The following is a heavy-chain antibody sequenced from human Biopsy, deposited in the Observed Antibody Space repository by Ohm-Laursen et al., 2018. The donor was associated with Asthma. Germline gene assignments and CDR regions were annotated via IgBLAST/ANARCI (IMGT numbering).Heavy chain of an antibody. Sequence: SLRLSCTASGFTFGNFWTSWGRQTPGKGLEWVATINGDGSQKSYVDSVTGRFTISRDNSKNSLHLEMNSLRADDTAVYFCARVFDQEPPSFDYWGQGTLVSVSA. D-gene: IGHD1-26*01. CDR3: ARVFDQEPPSFDY. CDR2: INGDGSQK. J-gene: IGHJ4*02. CDR1: GFTFGNFW. V-gene: IGHV3-7*01.